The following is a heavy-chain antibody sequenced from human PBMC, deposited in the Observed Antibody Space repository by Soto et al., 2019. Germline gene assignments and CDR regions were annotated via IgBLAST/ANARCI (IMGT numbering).Heavy chain of an antibody. J-gene: IGHJ4*02. CDR1: GTSISGYY. CDR3: ARDTGYSRADYFDY. Sequence: SETLSLTCTVSGTSISGYYWSWIRQPAGKGLEWIGRIYSSGSTSYSPSLKGRITMSVDTTKNQFSLKLSYVSAADTAVYYCARDTGYSRADYFDYGGQGALVTVSS. V-gene: IGHV4-4*07. D-gene: IGHD6-13*01. CDR2: IYSSGST.